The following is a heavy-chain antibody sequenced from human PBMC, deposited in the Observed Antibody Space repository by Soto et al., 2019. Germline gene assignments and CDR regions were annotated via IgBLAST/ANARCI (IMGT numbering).Heavy chain of an antibody. CDR3: ARDPSYCSSTSCPGYGMDV. D-gene: IGHD2-2*01. CDR2: IWYDGSNK. Sequence: PGGSLRLSCAASGFTFSSYGMHWVRQAPGKGLEWVEVIWYDGSNKYYADSVKGRFTISRDNSKNTLYLQMNSLRAEDTAVYYCARDPSYCSSTSCPGYGMDVWGQGTTVTVSS. V-gene: IGHV3-33*01. J-gene: IGHJ6*02. CDR1: GFTFSSYG.